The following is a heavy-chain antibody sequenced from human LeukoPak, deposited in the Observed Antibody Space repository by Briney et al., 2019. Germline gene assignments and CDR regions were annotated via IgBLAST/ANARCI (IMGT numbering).Heavy chain of an antibody. CDR2: ISAYNGNT. CDR3: AGTDYDILTGARMDV. J-gene: IGHJ6*04. V-gene: IGHV1-18*04. D-gene: IGHD3-9*01. CDR1: GYTFTNYG. Sequence: ASVKVSCKASGYTFTNYGISWLRQPPGQGREWMGWISAYNGNTNYAQKFQGRVTMTTDTSTITVYMELRSLRSDDTAIYYCAGTDYDILTGARMDVWGKGTTVTVSS.